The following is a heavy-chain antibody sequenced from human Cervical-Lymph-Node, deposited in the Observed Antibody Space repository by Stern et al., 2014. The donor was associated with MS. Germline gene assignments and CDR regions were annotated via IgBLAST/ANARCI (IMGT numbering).Heavy chain of an antibody. V-gene: IGHV1-18*04. D-gene: IGHD3-22*01. CDR1: GYTFTSYG. Sequence: QVQLVQSGAEVKKPGASVKVSCKASGYTFTSYGISWVRQAPGQGLEWMGWISAYNGNTNYAQKLQGRVTMTTDTSTSTAYMELRSLRSDDTAVYYCARDSYYDSSGYYYVGVRCAFDIWGQGTMVTVSS. CDR3: ARDSYYDSSGYYYVGVRCAFDI. CDR2: ISAYNGNT. J-gene: IGHJ3*02.